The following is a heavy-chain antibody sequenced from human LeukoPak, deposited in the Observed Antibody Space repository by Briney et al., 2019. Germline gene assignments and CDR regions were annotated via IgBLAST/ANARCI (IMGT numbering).Heavy chain of an antibody. CDR3: AREKESGHFDY. CDR1: GGSISNSSYY. J-gene: IGHJ4*02. Sequence: PSEALPLTCTVSGGSISNSSYYWGWIRQPPGKGLEWIGSIYHSGNTYYNPSLKSRVTVSVDTSKNQFSLRLTSVTAADTAVYYCAREKESGHFDYWGQGTLVTVSS. CDR2: IYHSGNT. V-gene: IGHV4-39*07. D-gene: IGHD3-10*01.